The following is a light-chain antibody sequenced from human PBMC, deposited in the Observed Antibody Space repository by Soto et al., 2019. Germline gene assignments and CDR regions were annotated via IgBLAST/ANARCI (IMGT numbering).Light chain of an antibody. CDR3: SSYSGTNNLLI. V-gene: IGLV2-8*01. CDR1: SNDVGNYNY. Sequence: QSVLTQPPSASGSPGQSVTICCTGTSNDVGNYNYVSWYQQHPGKAPKVLISEVSKRPSGVPDRFSGSKSGNMASLTVSGLQAEDEADYYCSSYSGTNNLLIFGGGTKLTVL. J-gene: IGLJ2*01. CDR2: EVS.